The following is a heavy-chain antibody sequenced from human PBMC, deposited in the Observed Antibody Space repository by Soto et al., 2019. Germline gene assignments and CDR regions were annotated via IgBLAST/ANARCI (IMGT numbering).Heavy chain of an antibody. V-gene: IGHV4-31*03. Sequence: SETLSLTCTVSGASLHIGGYYWAWIRQNPGKGLEWIGYIYYTGVTYYNPSLGSRVNISVDTSKNQFSLELTSVTAADTAVYYCARGELELRPFDYWGQGTLVTVPS. CDR3: ARGELELRPFDY. D-gene: IGHD1-7*01. J-gene: IGHJ4*02. CDR2: IYYTGVT. CDR1: GASLHIGGYY.